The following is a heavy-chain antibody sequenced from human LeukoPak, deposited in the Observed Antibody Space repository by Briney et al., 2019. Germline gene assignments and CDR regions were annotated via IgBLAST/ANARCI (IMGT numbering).Heavy chain of an antibody. CDR1: GYTFTSYG. CDR2: ISAYNGNT. CDR3: ARARTMMALYYFDY. Sequence: GASVKVSCKASGYTFTSYGINWVRQAPGQGLEWMGWISAYNGNTNYAQKLQGRVTMTTDTSTSTAYMELRSLRSDDTAVYYCARARTMMALYYFDYWGQGTLVTVSS. V-gene: IGHV1-18*01. D-gene: IGHD3-22*01. J-gene: IGHJ4*02.